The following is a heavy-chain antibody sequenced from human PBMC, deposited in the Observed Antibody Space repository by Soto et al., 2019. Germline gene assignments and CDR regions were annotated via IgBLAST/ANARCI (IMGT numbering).Heavy chain of an antibody. CDR2: IYYSGST. V-gene: IGHV4-59*08. CDR1: GGSISSYY. Sequence: SETLSLTCTVSGGSISSYYWSWIRQPPWKGLEWIGYIYYSGSTNYNPSLKSRVTISVDTSKNQFSLKLSSVTAADTAVYYCAGRTLFGDFRGNIGNRTHVRAFDIWGQGTMVTVSS. J-gene: IGHJ3*02. CDR3: AGRTLFGDFRGNIGNRTHVRAFDI. D-gene: IGHD3-10*02.